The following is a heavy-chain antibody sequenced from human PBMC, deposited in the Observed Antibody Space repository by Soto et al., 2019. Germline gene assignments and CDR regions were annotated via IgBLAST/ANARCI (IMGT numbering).Heavy chain of an antibody. J-gene: IGHJ6*02. V-gene: IGHV3-23*01. D-gene: IGHD2-8*01. CDR3: AKGMRISADYGMDV. Sequence: GGSLRLSCGASGFTFSSYAMSWVRQAPGKGLEWVSSISNTGGSTYYEDSVKGRFTISRDNSKNTLYLQMNSLSAEDTAVYYCAKGMRISADYGMDVWXQGTTVTVSS. CDR1: GFTFSSYA. CDR2: ISNTGGST.